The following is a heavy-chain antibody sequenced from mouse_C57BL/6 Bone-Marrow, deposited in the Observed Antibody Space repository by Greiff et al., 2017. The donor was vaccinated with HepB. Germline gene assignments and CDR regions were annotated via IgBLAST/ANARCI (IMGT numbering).Heavy chain of an antibody. J-gene: IGHJ4*01. CDR3: ARKGIYYGAMDY. D-gene: IGHD2-1*01. CDR1: GYAFSSYW. CDR2: IYPGDGDT. V-gene: IGHV1-80*01. Sequence: LVEYGAELVKPGASVKISCKASGYAFSSYWMNWVKQRPGKGLEWIGQIYPGDGDTNYNGKFKGKATLTADKSSSTAYMQLSSLTSEDSAVYFCARKGIYYGAMDYWGQGTSVTVSS.